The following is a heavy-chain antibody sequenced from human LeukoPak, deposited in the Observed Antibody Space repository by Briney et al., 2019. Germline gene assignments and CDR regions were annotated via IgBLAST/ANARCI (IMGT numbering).Heavy chain of an antibody. CDR2: IYHSGST. CDR1: GGSISSSNW. CDR3: AREPLEEGFDI. J-gene: IGHJ3*02. V-gene: IGHV4-4*02. Sequence: PSETLSLTCAVSGGSISSSNWGSWVRQPPGQGLEWIGEIYHSGSTNYNPSLKSRVTISVDTSKNQFSLKLSSVTAADTAVYYCAREPLEEGFDIWGQGTMVTVSS.